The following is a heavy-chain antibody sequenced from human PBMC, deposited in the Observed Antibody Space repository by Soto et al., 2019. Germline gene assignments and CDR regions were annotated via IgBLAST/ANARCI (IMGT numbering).Heavy chain of an antibody. CDR3: ARNSGHDSYYFDY. V-gene: IGHV3-30*03. Sequence: GGSLRLSCVASGFTFSSSGMHWVRQAPGKGLEWVAVISYDGSNKYYADSVKGRFTISRDNSKNTLYVQMNSLRAEDTAVYYCARNSGHDSYYFDYWGQGTLVTVSS. J-gene: IGHJ4*02. D-gene: IGHD5-12*01. CDR2: ISYDGSNK. CDR1: GFTFSSSG.